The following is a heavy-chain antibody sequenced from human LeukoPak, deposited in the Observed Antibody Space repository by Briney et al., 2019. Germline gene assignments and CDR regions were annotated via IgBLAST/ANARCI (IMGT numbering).Heavy chain of an antibody. D-gene: IGHD6-13*01. CDR2: IYHSGST. V-gene: IGHV4-4*02. J-gene: IGHJ4*02. Sequence: KASETLSLTCAVSGGSISSSNWWSWVRQPPGKGLEWIGEIYHSGSTNYNPSLKSRVTISVDKSKNQFSLKLSSVTAADTAVYYCAREGRAAAGTVLFDYWGQGTLVTVSS. CDR3: AREGRAAAGTVLFDY. CDR1: GGSISSSNW.